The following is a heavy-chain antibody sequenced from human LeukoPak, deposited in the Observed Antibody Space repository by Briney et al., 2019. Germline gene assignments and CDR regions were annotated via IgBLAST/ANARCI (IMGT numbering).Heavy chain of an antibody. D-gene: IGHD3-22*01. Sequence: KASETLSLTCTVSGGSISSYYWSWIRQPPGKGLEWIGYIYYSGSTNYNPSLKSRVTISVDTSKNQFSLKLSSVTAADTAVYYCARGGYYDSSGYYYVLGHWGQGTLVTVSS. CDR3: ARGGYYDSSGYYYVLGH. CDR1: GGSISSYY. V-gene: IGHV4-59*01. CDR2: IYYSGST. J-gene: IGHJ4*02.